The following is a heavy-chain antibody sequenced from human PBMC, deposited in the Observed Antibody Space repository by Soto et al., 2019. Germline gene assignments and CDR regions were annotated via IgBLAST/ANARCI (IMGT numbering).Heavy chain of an antibody. J-gene: IGHJ6*02. CDR3: VKGYWKGDV. V-gene: IGHV3-23*01. CDR2: SSGSGGSI. CDR1: GFTFRTYA. D-gene: IGHD1-1*01. Sequence: EVQLLESGGGLVQPGGSLRLSCAASGFTFRTYAMNLVRQARGNGLEWVSASSGSGGSIPYADSVKGRFTISRDNSKNTLYLQMNSLRDEDPAVYHCVKGYWKGDVWGQGTTVTVSS.